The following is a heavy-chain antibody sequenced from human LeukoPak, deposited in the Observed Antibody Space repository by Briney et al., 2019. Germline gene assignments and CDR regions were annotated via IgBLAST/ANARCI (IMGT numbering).Heavy chain of an antibody. Sequence: PGVSLRLSCAASGFTFSNYAMSWVRQAPGKGLEWVSAICGRGGGTYYADSVKGRFTVSRDDSKNTLYLQMNSLRAEDTAVYYCAKWGDYDILTGYYDSDYWGQGTLVTVSS. CDR1: GFTFSNYA. J-gene: IGHJ4*02. CDR3: AKWGDYDILTGYYDSDY. V-gene: IGHV3-23*01. CDR2: ICGRGGGT. D-gene: IGHD3-9*01.